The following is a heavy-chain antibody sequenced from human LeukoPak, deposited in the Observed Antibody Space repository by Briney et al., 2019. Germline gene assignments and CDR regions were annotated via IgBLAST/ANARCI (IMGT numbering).Heavy chain of an antibody. D-gene: IGHD6-13*01. CDR3: ATRRLAAAGTLHTLDY. CDR1: GFTFSSYA. V-gene: IGHV3-23*01. CDR2: ISGSGGST. J-gene: IGHJ4*02. Sequence: GGSLRLSCAASGFTFSSYAMSWVRQAPGKGLEWVSAISGSGGSTYYADSVKGRFTISRDNSKNTLYLQMNSLRAEDTAVYYCATRRLAAAGTLHTLDYWGQGTLVTVSS.